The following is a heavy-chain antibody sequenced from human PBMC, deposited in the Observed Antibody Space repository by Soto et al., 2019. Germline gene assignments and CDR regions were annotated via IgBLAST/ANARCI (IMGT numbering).Heavy chain of an antibody. D-gene: IGHD3-3*01. V-gene: IGHV1-69*06. Sequence: QMQLVQSGAEVKKPGSSVKVSCKASGGTLSSFINYPINWVRQAPGQGLEWMGGIVPKVGTVNYAQKLQGRVTITADKSTGTAYMEVSSLRAEDTALYYCASRDPSGFLRYFDNWGQGTLVTVSS. CDR1: GGTLSSFINYP. CDR2: IVPKVGTV. CDR3: ASRDPSGFLRYFDN. J-gene: IGHJ4*02.